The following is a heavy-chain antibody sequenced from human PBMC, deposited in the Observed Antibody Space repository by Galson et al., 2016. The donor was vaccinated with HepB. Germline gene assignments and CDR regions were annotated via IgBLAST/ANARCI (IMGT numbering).Heavy chain of an antibody. CDR3: ARARDYYFYSMDV. V-gene: IGHV1-18*01. Sequence: SVKVSCKASGYTFTTYGISWVRLAPGQGLEWMGWITTVTGNTNYAQKFQGRVTMTTDTSTNTAYMELRSLRSDDTAVYYCARARDYYFYSMDVWGQGTTVTVSS. J-gene: IGHJ6*02. CDR1: GYTFTTYG. CDR2: ITTVTGNT.